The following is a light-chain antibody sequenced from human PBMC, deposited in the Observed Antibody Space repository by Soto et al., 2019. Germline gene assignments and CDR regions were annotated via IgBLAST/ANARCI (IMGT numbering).Light chain of an antibody. CDR3: QQYSTYWT. CDR1: QSISTW. V-gene: IGKV1-5*01. CDR2: DAS. Sequence: DIQMTQFPSTLSASVGDRVTITCRASQSISTWLAWYQQKPGKAPRVLIYDASTLENGVPSRFSGSGSGTEFTLTIGSLQPEDFATYYCQQYSTYWTFGLGTKVEIK. J-gene: IGKJ1*01.